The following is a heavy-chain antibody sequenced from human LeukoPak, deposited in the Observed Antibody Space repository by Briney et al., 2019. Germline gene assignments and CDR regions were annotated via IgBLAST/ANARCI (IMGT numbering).Heavy chain of an antibody. CDR3: ASEGYDSSGYPRLLDY. CDR2: LHAAGGI. CDR1: GLTVSSNY. D-gene: IGHD3-22*01. J-gene: IGHJ4*02. V-gene: IGHV3-53*04. Sequence: GGSLRLSCAASGLTVSSNYITWVRQPPGKGLEWISVLHAAGGIYYADSVKGRFTISRHISKNTVYLQMNSLRAEDTAVYYCASEGYDSSGYPRLLDYWGQGTLVTVSS.